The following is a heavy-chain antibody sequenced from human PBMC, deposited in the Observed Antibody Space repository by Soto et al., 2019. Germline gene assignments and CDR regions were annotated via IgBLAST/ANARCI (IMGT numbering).Heavy chain of an antibody. CDR3: ATNTVTKVDDY. J-gene: IGHJ4*02. CDR2: IKQDGSEK. CDR1: GFTFSNFW. Sequence: LRLSCEASGFTFSNFWMSWVRQAPGKGLEWVANIKQDGSEKKYVDSVKGRFIISRDNAKNSLSLQMNGLRAEDTAVYYCATNTVTKVDDYWGQGARVTVSS. D-gene: IGHD4-17*01. V-gene: IGHV3-7*03.